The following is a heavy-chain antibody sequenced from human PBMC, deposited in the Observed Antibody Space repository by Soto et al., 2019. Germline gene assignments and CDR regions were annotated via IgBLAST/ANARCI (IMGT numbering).Heavy chain of an antibody. V-gene: IGHV3-23*01. D-gene: IGHD6-13*01. CDR2: ISGSGDST. J-gene: IGHJ6*02. Sequence: EVQLLESGGGLVQPGGSLRLSCAASGFTFSSYAMSWVRQAPGKGLEWVSVISGSGDSTYYADSERGRFPSSRDTSKNTLNLQMNSLTAEDTAVYYCAKDRDGAAAGPTKFYGMDVWGQGTTVTVSS. CDR3: AKDRDGAAAGPTKFYGMDV. CDR1: GFTFSSYA.